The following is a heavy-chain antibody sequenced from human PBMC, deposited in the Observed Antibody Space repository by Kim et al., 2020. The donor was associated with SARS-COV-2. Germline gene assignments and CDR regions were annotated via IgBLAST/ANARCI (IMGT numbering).Heavy chain of an antibody. D-gene: IGHD3-3*02. V-gene: IGHV3-73*01. Sequence: VKGRFTISRDDSKNKAYLEMSGLKTEDTALYYCTRVPATTLAFWDAFDIWGQGTMVTVSS. J-gene: IGHJ3*02. CDR3: TRVPATTLAFWDAFDI.